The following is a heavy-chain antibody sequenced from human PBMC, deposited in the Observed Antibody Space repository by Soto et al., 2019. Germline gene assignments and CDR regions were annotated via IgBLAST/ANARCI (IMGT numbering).Heavy chain of an antibody. CDR3: ALRPGSPYYFDY. J-gene: IGHJ4*02. CDR1: GFTFISYA. CDR2: ISGGGGNT. Sequence: GGSLSLSCAASGFTFISYAMTWVRQAPGKGLEWVSAISGGGGNTYYADSVKGRFTISRDNSKNTLYLQMNSLRAEDTAVYYCALRPGSPYYFDYWGQGTLVTVSS. V-gene: IGHV3-23*01. D-gene: IGHD3-10*01.